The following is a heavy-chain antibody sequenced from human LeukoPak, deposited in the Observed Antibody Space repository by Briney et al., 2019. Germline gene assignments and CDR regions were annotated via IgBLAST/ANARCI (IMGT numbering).Heavy chain of an antibody. CDR1: GYSISSGSYY. D-gene: IGHD6-19*01. Sequence: SETLSLTCAVSGYSISSGSYYWSWIRQPAGKGLEWIGRIYTSGSTNYNPSLKSRVTISVDTSKNQFSLKLSSVTAADTAVYYCARDESSGWYSDYWGQGTLVTVSS. CDR2: IYTSGST. CDR3: ARDESSGWYSDY. J-gene: IGHJ4*02. V-gene: IGHV4-61*02.